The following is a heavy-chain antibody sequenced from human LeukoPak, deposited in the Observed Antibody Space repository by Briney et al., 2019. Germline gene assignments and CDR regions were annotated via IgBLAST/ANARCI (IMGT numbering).Heavy chain of an antibody. CDR2: IKQDGNEN. J-gene: IGHJ6*03. CDR1: GFTFSSHW. V-gene: IGHV3-7*01. Sequence: PGGSLRLSCADSGFTFSSHWMAWLRQAAGQGLAWVANIKQDGNENYSVYSLKGRLNISRDNVKNSLYLPMISLRAEDTAVYYCARDRHVIAVAGPSYYYYYMDVWGKGTTVTVSS. D-gene: IGHD6-19*01. CDR3: ARDRHVIAVAGPSYYYYYMDV.